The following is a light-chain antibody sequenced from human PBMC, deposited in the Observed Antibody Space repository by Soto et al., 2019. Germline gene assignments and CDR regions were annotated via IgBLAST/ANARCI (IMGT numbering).Light chain of an antibody. J-gene: IGKJ5*01. Sequence: DIQMTQSPSTLSASVGDGVTITCRASQTISSWLAWYQQKPGKAPKLLIYDASTLESGVPSRFSGSGSGTDFTLTITRLEPEDFAVYYCQQYGGSPITFGLGTRLETK. V-gene: IGKV1-5*01. CDR2: DAS. CDR3: QQYGGSPIT. CDR1: QTISSW.